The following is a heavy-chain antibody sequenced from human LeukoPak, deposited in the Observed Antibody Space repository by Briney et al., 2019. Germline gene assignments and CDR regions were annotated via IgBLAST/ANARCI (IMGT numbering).Heavy chain of an antibody. V-gene: IGHV3-21*06. CDR3: AREEGKQQMEAFDY. Sequence: GGSLRLSCAASGFTFSTYSMNWVRQAPGKGLEWVSSIGGSSTSIYYAGSVKGRFTISRDNAKNSLYLQMNSLRAEDTAVYYCAREEGKQQMEAFDYWGQGTLDTVSS. CDR2: IGGSSTSI. J-gene: IGHJ4*02. D-gene: IGHD6-13*01. CDR1: GFTFSTYS.